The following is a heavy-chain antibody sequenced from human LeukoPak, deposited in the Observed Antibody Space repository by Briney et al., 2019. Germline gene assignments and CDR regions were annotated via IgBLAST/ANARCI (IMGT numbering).Heavy chain of an antibody. Sequence: PSETLSLTCTVSGGSISSYYWSWIRQPPGKGLEWIGYIYYSGSTNYNPSLKSRVTISVDTSKNQFSLKLSSVTAADTAVYYCSRENGAFSPFGYWGQGTLVTVLS. CDR3: SRENGAFSPFGY. V-gene: IGHV4-59*12. CDR2: IYYSGST. J-gene: IGHJ4*02. CDR1: GGSISSYY. D-gene: IGHD2-8*01.